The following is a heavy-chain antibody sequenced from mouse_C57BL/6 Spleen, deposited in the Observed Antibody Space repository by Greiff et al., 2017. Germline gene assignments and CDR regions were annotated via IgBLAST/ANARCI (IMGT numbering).Heavy chain of an antibody. CDR3: ARDGDGYYWYFDV. V-gene: IGHV5-16*01. J-gene: IGHJ1*03. CDR2: INYDGSST. D-gene: IGHD2-3*01. CDR1: GFTFSDYY. Sequence: EVHLVESEGGLVQPGSSMKHSCTASGFTFSDYYMAWVRQVPEKGLEWVANINYDGSSTYYLDSLKSRFIISRDNAKNILYLQMSSLKSEDTATYYCARDGDGYYWYFDVWGTGTTVTVSS.